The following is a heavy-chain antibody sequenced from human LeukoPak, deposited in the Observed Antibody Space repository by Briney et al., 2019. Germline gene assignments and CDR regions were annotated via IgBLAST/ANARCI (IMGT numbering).Heavy chain of an antibody. Sequence: SETLSLTCAVYGGSFSGYFWTWIRQPPGKGLEWIGEITNTGDTKYNPSLNNRVTIAVDTSKRQFSLRLTSVTAADTAMYYCARAPYIRSWYQLSRGEDYWGQGTLVTVPT. V-gene: IGHV4-34*01. D-gene: IGHD2-2*01. CDR2: ITNTGDT. J-gene: IGHJ4*02. CDR1: GGSFSGYF. CDR3: ARAPYIRSWYQLSRGEDY.